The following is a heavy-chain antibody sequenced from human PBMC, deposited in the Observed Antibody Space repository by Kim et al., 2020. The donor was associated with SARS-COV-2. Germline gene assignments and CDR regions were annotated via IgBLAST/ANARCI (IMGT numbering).Heavy chain of an antibody. J-gene: IGHJ5*02. V-gene: IGHV4-31*03. CDR3: ARAQITIFGVVIGWFDP. CDR2: IYYSGST. CDR1: GGSISSGGYY. Sequence: SETLSLTCTXSGGSISSGGYYWSWVRQHPGKGLEWIGYIYYSGSTYYNPSLKSRVTISVDTSKNQFSLKLSSVTAADTAVYYCARAQITIFGVVIGWFDPWGQGTLVTVSS. D-gene: IGHD3-3*01.